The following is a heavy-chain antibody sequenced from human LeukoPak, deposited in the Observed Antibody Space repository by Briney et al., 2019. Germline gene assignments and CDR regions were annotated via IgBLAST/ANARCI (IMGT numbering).Heavy chain of an antibody. D-gene: IGHD1-26*01. CDR2: INSHGDTT. J-gene: IGHJ4*02. CDR3: AKERITTTSFDY. CDR1: GFTFGASS. V-gene: IGHV3-23*01. Sequence: PGGSLRLSCAAPGFTFGASSMTWVRQAPGRGLEWVSIINSHGDTTYYADSAKGRFTISRDNSKNTLYLQMNSLRAEDTALYYCAKERITTTSFDYWGQGTLVTVSS.